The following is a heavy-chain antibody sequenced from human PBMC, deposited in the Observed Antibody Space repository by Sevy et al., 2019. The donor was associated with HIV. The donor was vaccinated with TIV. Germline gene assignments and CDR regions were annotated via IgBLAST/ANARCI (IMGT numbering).Heavy chain of an antibody. J-gene: IGHJ1*01. CDR3: ARNTASSAQIGYFQH. D-gene: IGHD3-22*01. CDR1: GFTFSSYA. CDR2: ISGSGGST. Sequence: GGSLRLSCAASGFTFSSYAMSWVRQAPGKGLEWASAISGSGGSTYYADSVKRRFTISRDNSKNTLYRQMNSLRAEDTAVYYCARNTASSAQIGYFQHWGQGTLVTVSS. V-gene: IGHV3-23*01.